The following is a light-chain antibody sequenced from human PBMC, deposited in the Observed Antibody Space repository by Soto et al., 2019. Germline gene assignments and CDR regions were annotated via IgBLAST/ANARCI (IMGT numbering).Light chain of an antibody. J-gene: IGKJ2*01. V-gene: IGKV3-15*01. CDR3: QQYNKWYT. CDR1: QSVSSK. Sequence: EIVMTQSPATLSVSPEERATLSCRASQSVSSKLAWYQQKPGQAPRLLIYGASTRATGIPARFSGSGSGTEFTLTISSLQSEDFAVYYCQQYNKWYTFGQGTKLEIK. CDR2: GAS.